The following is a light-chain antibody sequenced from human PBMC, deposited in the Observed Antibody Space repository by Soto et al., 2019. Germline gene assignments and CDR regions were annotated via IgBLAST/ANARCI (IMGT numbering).Light chain of an antibody. J-gene: IGKJ2*01. CDR1: RSISDW. CDR3: QQSYSTPYT. V-gene: IGKV1-39*01. CDR2: AAS. Sequence: DIQMTQSPSTLSASVGDRVTITCRASRSISDWLAWYQQKPGKAPKLLIYAASSLQSGVPSRFSGSGSGTDFTLTISSLQPEDFATYYCQQSYSTPYTFGQGTKVDIK.